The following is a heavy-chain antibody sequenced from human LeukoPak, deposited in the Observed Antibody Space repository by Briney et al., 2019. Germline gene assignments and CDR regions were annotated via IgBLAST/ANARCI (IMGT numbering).Heavy chain of an antibody. CDR1: GFSLSSYG. V-gene: IGHV4-39*01. CDR3: ARLSRDGYNYRGFLDY. CDR2: IYYSGST. D-gene: IGHD5-24*01. Sequence: PGGTLRLSCAASGFSLSSYGMTWIRQPPGKGLEWIGSIYYSGSTYYNPSLKSRVTISVDTSKNQFSLKLSSVTAADTAVYYCARLSRDGYNYRGFLDYWGQGTLVTVSS. J-gene: IGHJ4*02.